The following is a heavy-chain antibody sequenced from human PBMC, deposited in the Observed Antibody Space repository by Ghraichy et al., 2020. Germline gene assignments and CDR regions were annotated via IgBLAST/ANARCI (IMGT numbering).Heavy chain of an antibody. J-gene: IGHJ6*03. Sequence: SVKVSCKASGGTFSSYAISWVRQAPGQGLEWMGGIIPIFGTANYAQKFQGRVTITADESTSTAYMELSSLRSEDTAVYYCARGVPHRIYYYYYYMDVWGKGTTVTVSS. D-gene: IGHD2-15*01. CDR2: IIPIFGTA. V-gene: IGHV1-69*13. CDR3: ARGVPHRIYYYYYYMDV. CDR1: GGTFSSYA.